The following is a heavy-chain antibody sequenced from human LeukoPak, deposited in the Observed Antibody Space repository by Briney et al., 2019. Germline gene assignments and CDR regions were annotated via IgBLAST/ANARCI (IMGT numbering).Heavy chain of an antibody. Sequence: GGSLRLSCAASGFTFSSYAMHWVHQAPGKGLEWVAVISYDGSNKYYADSVKGRFTISRDNSKNTLYLQMNSLRAEDTAVYYCARATAQWLGDQPFDYWGQGTLVTVSS. CDR2: ISYDGSNK. V-gene: IGHV3-30*04. CDR1: GFTFSSYA. D-gene: IGHD6-19*01. J-gene: IGHJ4*02. CDR3: ARATAQWLGDQPFDY.